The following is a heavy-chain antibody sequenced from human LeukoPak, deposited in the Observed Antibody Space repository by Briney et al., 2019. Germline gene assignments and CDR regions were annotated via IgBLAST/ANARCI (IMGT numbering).Heavy chain of an antibody. CDR1: GYSFTDYY. V-gene: IGHV1-2*02. CDR2: INPNSSGT. D-gene: IGHD2-21*01. J-gene: IGHJ5*02. CDR3: ARAARLHGGPYLIGP. Sequence: ASVKVSCKTSGYSFTDYYMHWVRQAPGQGLEWMGWINPNSSGTSSAQKFQGRVTMTRDTSITTVYMEVSWLTSDDTAIYYCARAARLHGGPYLIGPWGQGTLVTVSS.